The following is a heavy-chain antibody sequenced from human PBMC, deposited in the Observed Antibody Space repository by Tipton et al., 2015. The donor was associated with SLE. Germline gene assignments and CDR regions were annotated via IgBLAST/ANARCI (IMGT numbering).Heavy chain of an antibody. V-gene: IGHV4-34*01. D-gene: IGHD6-6*01. J-gene: IGHJ3*02. Sequence: TLSLTCAVYGGSFSGYYWSWNRQPPGKGLEWIGEINHSGSTNYNPSLKSRVTISVDTSKNQFSLKLSSVTAADTAVYYCARGVESSGSSGAFDIRGQGTMVTVSS. CDR1: GGSFSGYY. CDR2: INHSGST. CDR3: ARGVESSGSSGAFDI.